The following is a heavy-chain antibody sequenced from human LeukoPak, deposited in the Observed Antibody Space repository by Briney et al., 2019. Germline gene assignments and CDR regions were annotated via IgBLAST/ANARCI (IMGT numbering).Heavy chain of an antibody. V-gene: IGHV4-39*02. CDR1: GGSISGIRYY. CDR2: IYYSGKT. Sequence: SETLSLTYSVYGGSISGIRYYWVWIRQPPGKGLEWIGTIYYSGKTYYNPSLKSRVTISVDTSKNHFSLKLSSVTAADTSVYYCARTITAHPTQGFDGWGQGTLVTVSS. CDR3: ARTITAHPTQGFDG. J-gene: IGHJ5*02. D-gene: IGHD2-21*02.